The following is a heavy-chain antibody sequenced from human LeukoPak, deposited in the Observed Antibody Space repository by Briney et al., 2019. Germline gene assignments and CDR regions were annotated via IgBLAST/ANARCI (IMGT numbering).Heavy chain of an antibody. CDR3: ARDLSGVTGYTYGRGIDY. CDR2: ISGSGGST. CDR1: GFTFTTYG. J-gene: IGHJ4*02. D-gene: IGHD5-18*01. V-gene: IGHV3-23*01. Sequence: GGSLRLSCAASGFTFTTYGMSWVRQAPGKGLEWVSAISGSGGSTYYADSVKGRFTISRDNSKNTLYLQLNSLRAEDTAVYYCARDLSGVTGYTYGRGIDYWGQGTLVTVSS.